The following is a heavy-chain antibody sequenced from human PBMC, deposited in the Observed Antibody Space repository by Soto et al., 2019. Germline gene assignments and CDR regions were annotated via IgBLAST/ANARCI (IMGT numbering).Heavy chain of an antibody. Sequence: QVQLVQSGAEVKKPGASVKVSCKASGYTFTSYGISWVRQAPGQGLGWLVWITVYNGKTNNAQKLQGRVTMTADTSTNTSSMELRSLRSDDTAVYYCVREIGYWGQGTLVTVSS. V-gene: IGHV1-18*01. CDR2: ITVYNGKT. CDR3: VREIGY. J-gene: IGHJ4*02. CDR1: GYTFTSYG.